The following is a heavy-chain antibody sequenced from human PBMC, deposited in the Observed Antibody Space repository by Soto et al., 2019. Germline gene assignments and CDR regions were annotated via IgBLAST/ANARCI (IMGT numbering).Heavy chain of an antibody. Sequence: PGESLKISCKVSGCSFTSYWIGWVRQMPGKGLEWMGIIYPGDSDTRYSPSFQGQVTISADKSISTAYLQWSSLRASDTAMYYCARTSAAGKYYYGMDVWGQGTTVTVSS. J-gene: IGHJ6*02. CDR1: GCSFTSYW. D-gene: IGHD6-13*01. CDR3: ARTSAAGKYYYGMDV. CDR2: IYPGDSDT. V-gene: IGHV5-51*01.